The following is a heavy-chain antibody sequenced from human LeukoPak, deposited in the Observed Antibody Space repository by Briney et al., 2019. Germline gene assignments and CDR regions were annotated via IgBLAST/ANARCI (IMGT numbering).Heavy chain of an antibody. D-gene: IGHD3-10*01. V-gene: IGHV1-69*05. Sequence: SVKVSCKASGGTFSGYAISWVRQAPGQGLEWMGRIIPIFGTANYAQKFPGRVTITTDESTSTAYMELSSLRSEDTAVYYCARGRVRGVIITPLDYWGQGTLVTVSS. CDR3: ARGRVRGVIITPLDY. CDR1: GGTFSGYA. J-gene: IGHJ4*02. CDR2: IIPIFGTA.